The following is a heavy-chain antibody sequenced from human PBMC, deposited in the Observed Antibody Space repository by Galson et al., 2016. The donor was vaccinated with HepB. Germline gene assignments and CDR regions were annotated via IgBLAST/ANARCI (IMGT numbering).Heavy chain of an antibody. CDR1: GGSISKPYW. J-gene: IGHJ5*02. D-gene: IGHD2-15*01. CDR3: ARDPRTNCSGGSCYKWFGP. CDR2: IFHTGHT. Sequence: SETLSLTCAVSGGSISKPYWWTWVRQPPGKTLEWIGEIFHTGHTDYNPSLKSRVTISVDKSENHFSLKLTSVTAADTAVYYCARDPRTNCSGGSCYKWFGPWGQGTLVTVSS. V-gene: IGHV4-4*02.